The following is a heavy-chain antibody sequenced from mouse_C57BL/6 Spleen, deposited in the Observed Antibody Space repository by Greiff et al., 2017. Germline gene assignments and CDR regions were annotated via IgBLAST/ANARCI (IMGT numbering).Heavy chain of an antibody. Sequence: VQLQQSGAELVKPGASVKISCKASGYAFSSYWMNWVKQRPGKGLEWIGQIYPGDGDTNYNGKFKGKATLTADKSSSTAYMQLSSLTSEDSAVYFCARGSDYYYAMDYWGQGTSVTVSS. J-gene: IGHJ4*01. CDR3: ARGSDYYYAMDY. D-gene: IGHD2-4*01. CDR1: GYAFSSYW. CDR2: IYPGDGDT. V-gene: IGHV1-80*01.